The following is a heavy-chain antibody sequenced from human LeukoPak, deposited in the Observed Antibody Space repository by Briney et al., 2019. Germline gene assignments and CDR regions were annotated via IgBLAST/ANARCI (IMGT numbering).Heavy chain of an antibody. CDR3: ARVETLRQVYYMDV. Sequence: GGSLRLSCAASGFTFSSYSMNWVRQAPGKGLEWVSSISSSSSYIYYADSVKGRFTISRDNAKNSLYLQMNSLRAEDTAVYYCARVETLRQVYYMDVWGKGTTVTISS. V-gene: IGHV3-21*01. CDR1: GFTFSSYS. J-gene: IGHJ6*03. D-gene: IGHD3-3*01. CDR2: ISSSSSYI.